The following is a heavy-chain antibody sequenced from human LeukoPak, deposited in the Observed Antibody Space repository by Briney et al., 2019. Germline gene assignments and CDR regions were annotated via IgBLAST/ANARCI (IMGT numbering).Heavy chain of an antibody. D-gene: IGHD3/OR15-3a*01. CDR1: GFTFSSYA. CDR2: ISYDGSNK. Sequence: PGGSLRLSCAASGFTFSSYAMHWVRQAPGKGLEWVAVISYDGSNKYYADSVKGRFTISRDDSKNTLYLQMNSLRVEDTAVYYCARADFSSRRGLGYFDYWGQGTLVTVSS. J-gene: IGHJ4*02. CDR3: ARADFSSRRGLGYFDY. V-gene: IGHV3-30-3*01.